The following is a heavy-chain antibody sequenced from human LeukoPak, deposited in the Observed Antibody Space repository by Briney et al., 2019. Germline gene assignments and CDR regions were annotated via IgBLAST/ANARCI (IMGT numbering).Heavy chain of an antibody. CDR1: GFTFSNAW. D-gene: IGHD3-9*01. Sequence: GGSLTLSCAASGFTFSNAWMSWVRQAPGKGLEWVGRIKSKTYGGTTDYAAPVKGRFTISRDDSKNTLYLQMNSLKTEDTAVYYCTTQGPYDILTGFGYYFDYWGQGSLVTVSS. V-gene: IGHV3-15*01. CDR3: TTQGPYDILTGFGYYFDY. CDR2: IKSKTYGGTT. J-gene: IGHJ4*02.